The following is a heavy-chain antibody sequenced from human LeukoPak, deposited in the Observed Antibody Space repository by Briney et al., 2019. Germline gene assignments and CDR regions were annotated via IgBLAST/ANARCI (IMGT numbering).Heavy chain of an antibody. CDR3: ASGHHFDY. Sequence: SQTLSLTCAISGDSVSSNSETWNWIRQSPSRGLEWLGRTYYRSKWYNEYAESVKSRISFNADTSKNQLSLQLNSVTPEDTAVYYCASGHHFDYWGQGALVAVSS. V-gene: IGHV6-1*01. CDR1: GDSVSSNSET. J-gene: IGHJ4*02. CDR2: TYYRSKWYN.